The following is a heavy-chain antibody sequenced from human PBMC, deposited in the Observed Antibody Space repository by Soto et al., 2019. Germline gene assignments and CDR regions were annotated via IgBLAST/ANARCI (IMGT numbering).Heavy chain of an antibody. V-gene: IGHV3-23*01. CDR2: VTNSGAST. Sequence: GGSLRLSCAASGFAFSSYAMTWVRQAPGKGLEWVSTVTNSGASTDYAGSVKGRFTISRDNSKNTLYLQMSSLRAEDTAVYYCAKDHYQVLPQYGSDVWGQGTTVTVSS. D-gene: IGHD3-10*01. CDR3: AKDHYQVLPQYGSDV. J-gene: IGHJ6*02. CDR1: GFAFSSYA.